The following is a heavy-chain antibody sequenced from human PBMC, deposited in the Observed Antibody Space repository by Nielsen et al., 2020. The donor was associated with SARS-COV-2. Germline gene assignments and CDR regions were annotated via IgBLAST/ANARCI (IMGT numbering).Heavy chain of an antibody. CDR2: ISWNSGSI. CDR1: GFTFDDYA. Sequence: SLKISCAASGFTFDDYAMHWVRQAPGKGLEWVSGISWNSGSIGYADSVKGRFTISRDNAKNSLYLQMNSLRAEGTALYYCAKGGGWYEVGAFDIWGQGTMVTVSS. J-gene: IGHJ3*02. CDR3: AKGGGWYEVGAFDI. D-gene: IGHD6-19*01. V-gene: IGHV3-9*01.